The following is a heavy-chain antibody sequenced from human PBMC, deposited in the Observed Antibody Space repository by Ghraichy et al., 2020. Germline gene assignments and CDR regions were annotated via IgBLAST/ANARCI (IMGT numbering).Heavy chain of an antibody. V-gene: IGHV3-30*04. CDR3: ARCYDLEGGYGMDV. CDR1: VFTFSSYA. J-gene: IGHJ6*02. CDR2: ISYDGSNK. D-gene: IGHD5-12*01. Sequence: GGSLRLSCAASVFTFSSYAMHWVRQAPGKGLEWVAVISYDGSNKYYADSVKGRFTISRDNSKNTLYLQMNSLRAEDTAVYYCARCYDLEGGYGMDVWGQGTTVTVSS.